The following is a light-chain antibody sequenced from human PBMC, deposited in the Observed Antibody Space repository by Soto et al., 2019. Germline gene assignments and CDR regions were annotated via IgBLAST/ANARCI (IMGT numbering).Light chain of an antibody. CDR2: KAS. J-gene: IGKJ1*01. CDR1: QSINSW. CDR3: QQYNSYSRT. V-gene: IGKV1-5*03. Sequence: DIQMTQSPSTLSAFVGDRVTITCRASQSINSWLAWYQQKPGKAPNLLIYKASSLESGVPSRFSGSGSGTEFTLTISSLQPDDFGTYYCQQYNSYSRTFGQGTKVDI.